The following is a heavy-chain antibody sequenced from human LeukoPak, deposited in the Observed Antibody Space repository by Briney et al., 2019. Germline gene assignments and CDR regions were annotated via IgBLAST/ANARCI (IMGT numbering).Heavy chain of an antibody. CDR3: AKDRACGQWNCQGSDY. V-gene: IGHV3-23*01. CDR1: GFTFSSYA. D-gene: IGHD1-7*01. CDR2: ISGSGGST. Sequence: GGSLRLSCAASGFTFSSYAMSWVRQAPGKGLEWVSAISGSGGSTYYADSVKGRFTISRDNSKNTLYLQMNNLRAEDTAVYYCAKDRACGQWNCQGSDYWGQGTLVTVSS. J-gene: IGHJ4*02.